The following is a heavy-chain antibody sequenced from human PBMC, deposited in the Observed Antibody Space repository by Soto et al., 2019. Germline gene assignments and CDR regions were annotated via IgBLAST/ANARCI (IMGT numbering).Heavy chain of an antibody. Sequence: GGSLRLSCAASGFTFSSYAMSWVRQAPGKGLEWVSTISGSGGTTYYADSVRGRFTISRDNSKNTLYLQVNSLRAEDTAVFYCATGVDCSSTSCYRSAFDIWGQGTMVTVSS. D-gene: IGHD2-2*01. CDR2: ISGSGGTT. V-gene: IGHV3-23*01. CDR1: GFTFSSYA. J-gene: IGHJ3*02. CDR3: ATGVDCSSTSCYRSAFDI.